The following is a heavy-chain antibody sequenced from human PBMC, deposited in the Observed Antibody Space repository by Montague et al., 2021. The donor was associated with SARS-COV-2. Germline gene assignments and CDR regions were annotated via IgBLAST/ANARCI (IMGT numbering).Heavy chain of an antibody. J-gene: IGHJ4*02. Sequence: SETLSLTCAVYGGSFSGYYWTWISQSHGKGLEWIAEINHSGSTNYNFDPSLRSRVTISVDTSKSQFSLTLTSVTAADTGVYYCARWDPQTLTLIGLRGKSASDYWSQGTLVTASS. CDR3: ARWDPQTLTLIGLRGKSASDY. V-gene: IGHV4-34*01. D-gene: IGHD4-23*01. CDR2: INHSGST. CDR1: GGSFSGYY.